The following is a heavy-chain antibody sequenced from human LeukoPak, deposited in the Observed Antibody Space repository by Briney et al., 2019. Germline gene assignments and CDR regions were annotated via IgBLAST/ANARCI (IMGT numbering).Heavy chain of an antibody. Sequence: GGSLRLSCAASGFTFAKYGMTWIRQAPGKGLEYVSALSDNSFRTYYADSVKGRFTISRDNSKNTLYLQMNSLRAEDTAVYYCAKDLFTSSPHWGQGTLVTVSS. J-gene: IGHJ4*02. CDR2: LSDNSFRT. CDR3: AKDLFTSSPH. D-gene: IGHD2-2*01. CDR1: GFTFAKYG. V-gene: IGHV3-23*01.